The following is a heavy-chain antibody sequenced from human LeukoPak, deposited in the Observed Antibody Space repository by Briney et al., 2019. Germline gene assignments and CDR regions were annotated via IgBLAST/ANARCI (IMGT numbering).Heavy chain of an antibody. CDR3: ARRYDFWSGTALYNWFDP. D-gene: IGHD3-3*01. CDR2: IYYSGST. V-gene: IGHV4-39*07. J-gene: IGHJ5*02. Sequence: SETLSLTCTVSGGSISSSSYYWGWIRQPPGKGLEWIGSIYYSGSTYYNPSLKSRVTISVDTSKYQFSLKLSSVTAADTAVYYCARRYDFWSGTALYNWFDPWGQGTLVTVSS. CDR1: GGSISSSSYY.